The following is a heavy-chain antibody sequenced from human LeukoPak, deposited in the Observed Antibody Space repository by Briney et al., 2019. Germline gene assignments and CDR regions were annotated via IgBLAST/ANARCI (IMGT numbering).Heavy chain of an antibody. V-gene: IGHV1-2*02. J-gene: IGHJ4*02. D-gene: IGHD3-22*01. Sequence: ASVKVSCKASGYTFSGYYMHWVRQAPGQGLEWMGWINPNSGDTEYTQKFQGRVTMTRDTSISTAYMELSSLRSEDTAVYYCARGSWDSPDYYDSSGYRLDYWGQGTLVTVSS. CDR2: INPNSGDT. CDR3: ARGSWDSPDYYDSSGYRLDY. CDR1: GYTFSGYY.